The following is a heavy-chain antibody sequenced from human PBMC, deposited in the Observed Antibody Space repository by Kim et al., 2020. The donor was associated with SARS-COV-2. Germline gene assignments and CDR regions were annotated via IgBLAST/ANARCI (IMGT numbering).Heavy chain of an antibody. CDR3: ARECPGDYGSGSYYNIKGRTYWFDP. CDR1: GYTFTSYA. D-gene: IGHD3-10*01. J-gene: IGHJ5*02. CDR2: INAGNGNT. Sequence: ASVKVSCKASGYTFTSYAMHWVRQAPGQRLEWMGWINAGNGNTKYSQKFQGRVTITRDTSASTAYMELSSLRSEDTAVYYCARECPGDYGSGSYYNIKGRTYWFDPWGQGTLVTVSS. V-gene: IGHV1-3*01.